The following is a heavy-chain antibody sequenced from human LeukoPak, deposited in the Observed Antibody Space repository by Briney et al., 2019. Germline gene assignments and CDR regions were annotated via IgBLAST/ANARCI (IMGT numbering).Heavy chain of an antibody. D-gene: IGHD2-15*01. CDR2: ITGGGGST. J-gene: IGHJ4*02. V-gene: IGHV3-23*01. CDR3: AKGSGGSRPYYFDC. Sequence: RGSLRLSCAASGFTFSSYAMSWVRQAPGQGLEWVLAITGGGGSTYYADSVKGRFTISRDNSKNTLYLEMNSLRAEDTAVYYCAKGSGGSRPYYFDCWGQGTLVTVSS. CDR1: GFTFSSYA.